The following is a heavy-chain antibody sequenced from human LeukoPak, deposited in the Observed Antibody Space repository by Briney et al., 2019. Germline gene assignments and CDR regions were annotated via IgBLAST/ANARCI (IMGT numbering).Heavy chain of an antibody. Sequence: GGSLRLSCAASGFTFYNYAMSWVRQAPGKGLEWVSTISGSGGNTYYADSVKGRFTISRDNSETTLYLQMNSLRAEDTAVYYCAKPLGYCTGGVCYSNYLDPWGQGTLVTVSS. D-gene: IGHD2-8*02. CDR3: AKPLGYCTGGVCYSNYLDP. V-gene: IGHV3-23*01. CDR2: ISGSGGNT. CDR1: GFTFYNYA. J-gene: IGHJ5*02.